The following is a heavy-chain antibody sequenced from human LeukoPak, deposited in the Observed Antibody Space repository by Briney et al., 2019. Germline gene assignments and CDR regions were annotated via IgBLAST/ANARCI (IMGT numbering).Heavy chain of an antibody. CDR1: GFIFNNYA. CDR3: AKTGTPWYYFDY. CDR2: ISGSGSNT. D-gene: IGHD1-1*01. Sequence: GGSLRLSCTASGFIFNNYAMNWVRQAPGKGLEWVSAISGSGSNTYYADSVKGRFTISRDNSKNTLYLQMNSLRAEDTAVYYCAKTGTPWYYFDYWGQGTLVTVSS. J-gene: IGHJ4*02. V-gene: IGHV3-23*01.